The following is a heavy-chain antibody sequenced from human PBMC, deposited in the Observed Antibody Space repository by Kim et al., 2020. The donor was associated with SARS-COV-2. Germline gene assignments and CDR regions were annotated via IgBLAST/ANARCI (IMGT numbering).Heavy chain of an antibody. CDR2: IYYSGST. Sequence: SETLSLTCTVSGGSISSYYWSWIRQPPGKGLEWIGYIYYSGSTNYNPSLKSRVTISVDTSKNQFSLKLSSVTAADTAVYYCARATGRWLQFLPYFDYWGQGTLVTVSS. J-gene: IGHJ4*02. V-gene: IGHV4-59*13. CDR1: GGSISSYY. D-gene: IGHD5-12*01. CDR3: ARATGRWLQFLPYFDY.